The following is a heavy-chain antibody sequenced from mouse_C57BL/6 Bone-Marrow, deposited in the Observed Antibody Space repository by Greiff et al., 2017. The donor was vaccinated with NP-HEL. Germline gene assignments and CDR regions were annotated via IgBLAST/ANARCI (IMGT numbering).Heavy chain of an antibody. V-gene: IGHV1-81*01. Sequence: QVQLQQSGAELARPGASVKLSCKASGYTFTSYGISWVKQRTGQGLEWIGEIYPRSGNTYYNEKFKGKATLTADKSSSTAYMELRSLTSEDSAVYFCARNYGSSSYYAMDYWGQGTSVTVSS. D-gene: IGHD1-1*01. CDR2: IYPRSGNT. CDR1: GYTFTSYG. CDR3: ARNYGSSSYYAMDY. J-gene: IGHJ4*01.